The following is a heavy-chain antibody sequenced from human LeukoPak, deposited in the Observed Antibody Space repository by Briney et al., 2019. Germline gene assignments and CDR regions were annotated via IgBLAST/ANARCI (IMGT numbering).Heavy chain of an antibody. Sequence: SETLSLTCTVSGGSISSSSYYWGWIRQPPGKGLEWIGSIYYSGSTYYNPSLKSRVTISVDTSKNQFSLKLSSVTAADTAVYYCARRGFLGCLLYDDAFDIWGQGKMVTVSS. CDR3: ARRGFLGCLLYDDAFDI. CDR1: GGSISSSSYY. CDR2: IYYSGST. D-gene: IGHD3-3*01. V-gene: IGHV4-39*01. J-gene: IGHJ3*02.